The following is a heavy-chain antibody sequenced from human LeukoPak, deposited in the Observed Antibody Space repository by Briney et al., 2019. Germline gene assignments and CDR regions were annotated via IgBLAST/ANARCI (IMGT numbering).Heavy chain of an antibody. J-gene: IGHJ4*02. Sequence: ASVKVSCKASGYTFTSYHMHWVRQAPGQGLEWMGIINPSGGSTRYAQKFQGRITMTRDTSTSTVYMELSSLRYEDTAVYYCAREGVAIQDLNYFDYWGQGTLVTVSS. CDR3: AREGVAIQDLNYFDY. V-gene: IGHV1-46*01. D-gene: IGHD2-21*01. CDR2: INPSGGST. CDR1: GYTFTSYH.